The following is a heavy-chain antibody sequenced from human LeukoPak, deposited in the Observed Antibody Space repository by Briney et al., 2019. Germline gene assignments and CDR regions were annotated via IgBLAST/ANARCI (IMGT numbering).Heavy chain of an antibody. CDR2: INPNSGGT. D-gene: IGHD6-6*01. CDR1: GYTFTGYY. Sequence: GASVKVSCKASGYTFTGYYMHWVRQAPGQGLEWMGWINPNSGGTNYAQKFQGRVTMTRDTSISTAYMELSRLRSDDTAVYYCASANSIAARRGYYYYYMDVWGKGTTVTISS. V-gene: IGHV1-2*02. CDR3: ASANSIAARRGYYYYYMDV. J-gene: IGHJ6*03.